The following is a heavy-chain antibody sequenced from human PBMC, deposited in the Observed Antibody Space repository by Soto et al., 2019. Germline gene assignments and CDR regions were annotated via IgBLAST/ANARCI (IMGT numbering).Heavy chain of an antibody. CDR2: INPSGGST. D-gene: IGHD3-10*01. V-gene: IGHV1-46*01. Sequence: RASVKVSCKASGYTFTSYYMHWVRQAPGQGLEWMGIINPSGGSTSYAQKFQGRVTMTRDTSTSTVYMELSSLRSEDTAVYYCARDRAYYYGSGSRYYYGMDVWGQGTTVTVSS. J-gene: IGHJ6*02. CDR1: GYTFTSYY. CDR3: ARDRAYYYGSGSRYYYGMDV.